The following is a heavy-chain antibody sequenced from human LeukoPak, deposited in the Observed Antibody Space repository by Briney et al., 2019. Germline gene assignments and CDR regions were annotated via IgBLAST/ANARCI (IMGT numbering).Heavy chain of an antibody. J-gene: IGHJ6*03. CDR1: GFTFSTYA. CDR2: IRNDGTNK. D-gene: IGHD3-3*01. Sequence: GGSLRLSCATSGFTFSTYAMHWVRQAPGKGLEWVASIRNDGTNKNHVDSVKGRFTISRDNSKDTLFLQMDSLRPEDTAIYYCAKSWSGYYHYYMDVWGKGTTVTVSS. CDR3: AKSWSGYYHYYMDV. V-gene: IGHV3-30*02.